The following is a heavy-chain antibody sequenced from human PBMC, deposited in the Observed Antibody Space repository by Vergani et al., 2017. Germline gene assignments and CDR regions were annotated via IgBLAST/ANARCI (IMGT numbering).Heavy chain of an antibody. D-gene: IGHD3-16*01. V-gene: IGHV4-61*02. CDR1: GGSFNSGSYY. CDR3: ARGNPYVDFDI. J-gene: IGHJ3*02. CDR2: IHTNGVI. Sequence: QVQMQESGPGLVKPSQTLSLTCTVSGGSFNSGSYYWSWLRQPAGKRLEWIGRIHTNGVIHYNPSLNSRATISVETSRNQISLKLTSVTATDSAIYFCARGNPYVDFDIWGQGTMITVSS.